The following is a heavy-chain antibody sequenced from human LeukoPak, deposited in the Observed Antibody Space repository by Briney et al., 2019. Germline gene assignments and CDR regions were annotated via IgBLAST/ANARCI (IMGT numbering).Heavy chain of an antibody. CDR3: AKDLGSSFVDY. CDR1: GFTFSSYG. J-gene: IGHJ4*02. CDR2: ISYDGSNK. Sequence: GRSLRLSCAASGFTFSSYGMHWVRQAPGKGLEWVAVISYDGSNKYYADSVKGRFTISRDNSKNTLYLQMNSLRAEDTAVYYCAKDLGSSFVDYWGQGTLVTVSS. V-gene: IGHV3-30*18. D-gene: IGHD6-13*01.